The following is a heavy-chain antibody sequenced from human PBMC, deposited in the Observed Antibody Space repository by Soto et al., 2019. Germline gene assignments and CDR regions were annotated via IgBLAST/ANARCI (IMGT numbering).Heavy chain of an antibody. J-gene: IGHJ4*02. Sequence: QVQLVQSGAEVKKPGASVKISCKASGYTFTSYGISWVRQAPGQGLEWMGGISAYNGNTNYAQKLQGRVTMTTDPSTSTAYMELRSLRSDEPAVYYWARDSSTGYFDYLGQGTLVTVSS. CDR1: GYTFTSYG. V-gene: IGHV1-18*01. CDR2: ISAYNGNT. CDR3: ARDSSTGYFDY.